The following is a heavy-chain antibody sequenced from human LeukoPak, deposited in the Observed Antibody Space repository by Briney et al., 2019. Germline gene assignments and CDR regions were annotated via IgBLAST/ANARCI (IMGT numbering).Heavy chain of an antibody. CDR1: GGTFSSYA. J-gene: IGHJ3*02. D-gene: IGHD3-22*01. CDR3: ARGKEYYYDSSLNQFRLDAFDI. CDR2: IIPIFGTA. V-gene: IGHV1-69*05. Sequence: ASVKVSCKASGGTFSSYAISWVRQAPGQGLEWMGGIIPIFGTANYAQKFQGRVTITTDESTSTAYMELSSLRSEDTAVYYCARGKEYYYDSSLNQFRLDAFDIWGQGTMVTVSS.